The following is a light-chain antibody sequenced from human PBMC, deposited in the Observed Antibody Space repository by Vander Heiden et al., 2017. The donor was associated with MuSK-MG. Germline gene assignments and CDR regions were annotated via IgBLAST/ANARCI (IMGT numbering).Light chain of an antibody. Sequence: SYELSQPPSVSASPGQTASITCSGDKWGDKYTCWYQQTPGQSPVLVIYQDSKRPSGIPERFSGSNSGNTATLTISGTQAMDEADYYCQAWDSSTNVVFGGGTKLTVL. CDR1: KWGDKY. CDR3: QAWDSSTNVV. V-gene: IGLV3-1*01. CDR2: QDS. J-gene: IGLJ2*01.